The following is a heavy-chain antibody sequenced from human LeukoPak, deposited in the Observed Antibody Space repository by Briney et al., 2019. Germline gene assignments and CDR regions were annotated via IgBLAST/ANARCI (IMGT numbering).Heavy chain of an antibody. CDR1: GFTFSSYA. J-gene: IGHJ4*02. V-gene: IGHV3-23*01. CDR2: ITDSGGRT. Sequence: GGSLRLSCAASGFTFSSYAMSWVRQAPGMGLEWVSVITDSGGRTYYADSVKGRFTISRDNSKNTLYLQMNSLSAEDTAVYYCAKEVRTSGRAGIFGYWGQGTLVTVSS. CDR3: AKEVRTSGRAGIFGY. D-gene: IGHD2-2*01.